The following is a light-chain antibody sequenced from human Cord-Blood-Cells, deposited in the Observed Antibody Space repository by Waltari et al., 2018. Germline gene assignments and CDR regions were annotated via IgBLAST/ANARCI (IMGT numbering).Light chain of an antibody. V-gene: IGLV2-23*01. J-gene: IGLJ1*01. CDR1: SSDVGSYNL. CDR2: EGS. CDR3: CLYAGSSTLV. Sequence: QSALTQPASVSGSPGQSITISCTGTSSDVGSYNLVSWYQQHPGKAPKLMIYEGSKRPSGVSNRFSGSKSGNTASLTISGLQAEDEADYYCCLYAGSSTLVFGTGTKVTVL.